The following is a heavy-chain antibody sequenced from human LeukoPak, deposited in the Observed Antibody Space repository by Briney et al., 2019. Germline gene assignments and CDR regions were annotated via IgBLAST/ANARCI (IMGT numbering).Heavy chain of an antibody. CDR3: ARSRGVVPAYFDY. J-gene: IGHJ4*02. Sequence: GGSLRLSCAASGFTFSSYSMNWVRQAPGKGLEWVSYISSSSSTIYYADSVKGRFTISRDNAKNSLYLQMNSLGAEDTAVYYCARSRGVVPAYFDYWGQGTLVTVSS. CDR2: ISSSSSTI. D-gene: IGHD2-2*01. CDR1: GFTFSSYS. V-gene: IGHV3-48*04.